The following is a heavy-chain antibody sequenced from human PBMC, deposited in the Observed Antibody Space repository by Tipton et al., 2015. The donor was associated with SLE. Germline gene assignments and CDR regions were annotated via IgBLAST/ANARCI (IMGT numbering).Heavy chain of an antibody. Sequence: LSCTVSGGSISSYYWSWIRQPPGKGLEWIGYIYYSGSTNYNPSLKSRVTISVDTSKNQFSLQMSSVTAADTALYYCARHKLGFSWSYFDSWGQGTLVTVSS. D-gene: IGHD3-3*01. CDR1: GGSISSYY. V-gene: IGHV4-59*08. CDR2: IYYSGST. J-gene: IGHJ4*02. CDR3: ARHKLGFSWSYFDS.